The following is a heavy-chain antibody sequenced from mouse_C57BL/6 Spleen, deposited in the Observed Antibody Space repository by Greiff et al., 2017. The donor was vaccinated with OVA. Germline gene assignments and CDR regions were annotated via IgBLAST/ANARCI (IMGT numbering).Heavy chain of an antibody. D-gene: IGHD1-1*01. CDR1: GFTFSDYG. J-gene: IGHJ4*01. CDR3: AREDYGSRGAMDY. Sequence: EVHLVESGGGLVKPGGSLKLSCAASGFTFSDYGMHWVRQAPEKGLEWVAYISSGSSTIYYADTVKGRFTISRDNAKNTLFLQMTSLRSEDTAMYYCAREDYGSRGAMDYWGQGTSVTVSS. CDR2: ISSGSSTI. V-gene: IGHV5-17*01.